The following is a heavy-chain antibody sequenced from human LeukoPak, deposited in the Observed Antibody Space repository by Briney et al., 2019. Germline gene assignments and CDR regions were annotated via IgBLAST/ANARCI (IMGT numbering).Heavy chain of an antibody. J-gene: IGHJ6*02. CDR2: ISSTSSYI. CDR3: ARRDTVVVVAAASGGLDV. V-gene: IGHV3-21*01. CDR1: GFTFSSYR. Sequence: GGSLRLSCAASGFTFSSYRMNWVRQAPGKGLEWVSSISSTSSYIYYADSVKGRFTISRDNAKNSLYLQMNSLRADDTAVYYCARRDTVVVVAAASGGLDVWGQGTTVTVSS. D-gene: IGHD2-15*01.